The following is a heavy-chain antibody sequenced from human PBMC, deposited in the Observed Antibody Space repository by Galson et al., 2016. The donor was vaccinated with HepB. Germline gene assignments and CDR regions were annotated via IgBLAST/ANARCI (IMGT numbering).Heavy chain of an antibody. J-gene: IGHJ4*02. CDR2: ISGDGVT. CDR3: ARRRGNTHFDY. D-gene: IGHD3-10*01. CDR1: EFTVSDNY. Sequence: SLRLSCAASEFTVSDNYMSWVRQAPGKGLEWVSLISGDGVTYYADSVKGRFTISRDHSDNSLYLQMNSLRAEDTAVYYCARRRGNTHFDYWGQGTLVTVSS. V-gene: IGHV3-53*01.